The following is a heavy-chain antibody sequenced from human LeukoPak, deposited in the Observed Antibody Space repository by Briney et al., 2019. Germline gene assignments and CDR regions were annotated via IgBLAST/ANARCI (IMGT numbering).Heavy chain of an antibody. CDR3: TRIRDSSGYYLGAFDF. J-gene: IGHJ3*01. Sequence: KPSETLSLTCTVSGASISSYYWSWIRQPAGKGLEWIGRISDSASTNYNPSLKSRVPMSVDTSKNQFSLKLSSVTAADTAVYYCTRIRDSSGYYLGAFDFWGQGTMVTVSS. CDR2: ISDSAST. D-gene: IGHD3-22*01. V-gene: IGHV4-4*07. CDR1: GASISSYY.